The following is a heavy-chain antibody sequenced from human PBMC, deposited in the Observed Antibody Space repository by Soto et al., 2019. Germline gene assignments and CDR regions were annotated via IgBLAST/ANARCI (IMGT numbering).Heavy chain of an antibody. D-gene: IGHD1-7*01. CDR1: GGSISSSSYY. V-gene: IGHV4-39*01. CDR3: ARSYNWNYVGDFDY. Sequence: SETLSLTCTVSGGSISSSSYYWGWIRQPPGKGLEWIGSIYYSGSTYYNPSLKSRVTISVDTSKNQFSLKLSSVTAADTAVYYCARSYNWNYVGDFDYSGQGTLVTVSS. J-gene: IGHJ4*02. CDR2: IYYSGST.